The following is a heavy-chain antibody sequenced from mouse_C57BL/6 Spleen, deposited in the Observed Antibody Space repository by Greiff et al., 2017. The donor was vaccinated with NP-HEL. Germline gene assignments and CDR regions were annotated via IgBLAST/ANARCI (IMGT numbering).Heavy chain of an antibody. D-gene: IGHD2-4*01. CDR2: IDPSDSYT. CDR3: ARRGYDYDGFAY. Sequence: QVQLQQPGAELVMPGASVKLSCKASGYTFTSYWMHWVKQRPGQGLEWIGEIDPSDSYTNYNQKFKGKSTLTVDKSSSPAYMQLSSLTSEDSAVYYCARRGYDYDGFAYWGQGTLVTVSA. V-gene: IGHV1-69*01. J-gene: IGHJ3*01. CDR1: GYTFTSYW.